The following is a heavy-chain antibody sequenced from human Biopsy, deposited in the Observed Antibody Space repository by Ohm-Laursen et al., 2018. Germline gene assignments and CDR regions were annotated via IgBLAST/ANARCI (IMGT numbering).Heavy chain of an antibody. J-gene: IGHJ4*02. V-gene: IGHV4-59*08. CDR1: DDSIRNFY. Sequence: TLSLTCTVSDDSIRNFYWTWIRQPPGKGLQWIGSISSSGTTKSSPSLKSRVNISLHTSKNQLSLKLTSVTAADTAVYYCARLSTLFGVADFTDDWGQGTLVTVSS. CDR3: ARLSTLFGVADFTDD. CDR2: ISSSGTT. D-gene: IGHD3-3*01.